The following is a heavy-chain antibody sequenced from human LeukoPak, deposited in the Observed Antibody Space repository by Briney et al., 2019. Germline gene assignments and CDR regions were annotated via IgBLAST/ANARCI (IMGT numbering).Heavy chain of an antibody. Sequence: PSETLSLTCTVSGGSISSSTYYWGGIRQPPRKGLEWIGSIYYSGSSYYNPSLKSRVTISVDTSKNQFSLKLSSVTAADTAVYYCARQWLSGTSYWGQGTLLTVSS. CDR2: IYYSGSS. CDR1: GGSISSSTYY. J-gene: IGHJ4*02. D-gene: IGHD1-26*01. V-gene: IGHV4-39*01. CDR3: ARQWLSGTSY.